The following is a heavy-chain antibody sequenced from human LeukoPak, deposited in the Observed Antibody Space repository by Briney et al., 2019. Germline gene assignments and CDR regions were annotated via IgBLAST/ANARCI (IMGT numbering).Heavy chain of an antibody. V-gene: IGHV4-59*08. CDR2: IYYSGST. CDR3: ARRIAKNYYDSSGYQKDDAFDI. CDR1: GGSISSYY. Sequence: SETLSLTCTVSGGSISSYYWSWIRQPPGKGLEWIGYIYYSGSTNYNPSLKSRVTISVDTSKNQFSLKLSSVTAADTAVYYCARRIAKNYYDSSGYQKDDAFDIWGQGTMVTVSS. D-gene: IGHD3-22*01. J-gene: IGHJ3*02.